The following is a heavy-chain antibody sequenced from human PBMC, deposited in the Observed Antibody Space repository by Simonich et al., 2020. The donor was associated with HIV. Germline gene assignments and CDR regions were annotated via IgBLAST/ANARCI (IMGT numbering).Heavy chain of an antibody. Sequence: QVQLQQWGAGLLKPSETLSLTCAVSGGSFSGYYWSWIRQPPGKGLEWIGEINHRRSTNYNPSLKRRVTISVDTSKNQFSLKLSSVTAADTAVYYCARGFYQRLYYFDYWGQGTLVTVSS. V-gene: IGHV4-34*01. CDR2: INHRRST. D-gene: IGHD2-2*01. CDR3: ARGFYQRLYYFDY. J-gene: IGHJ4*02. CDR1: GGSFSGYY.